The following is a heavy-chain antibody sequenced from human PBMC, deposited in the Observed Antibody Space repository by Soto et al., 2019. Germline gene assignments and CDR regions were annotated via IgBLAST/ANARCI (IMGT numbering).Heavy chain of an antibody. V-gene: IGHV4-31*03. Sequence: QVQLQESGPGLVKPSQTLSLTCTVSGGSISSGGYYWSWIRQHPGKGLEWIGYIYYSGSTYYNPSLKSRVTLSVDTSKNQFSLKLSSVTAADTAVYYCARATVTTGWSAHLFDYWGQGTLVTVSS. J-gene: IGHJ4*02. CDR1: GGSISSGGYY. CDR3: ARATVTTGWSAHLFDY. D-gene: IGHD4-17*01. CDR2: IYYSGST.